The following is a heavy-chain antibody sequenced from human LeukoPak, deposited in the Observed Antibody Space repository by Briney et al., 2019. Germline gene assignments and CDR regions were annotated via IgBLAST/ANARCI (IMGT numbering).Heavy chain of an antibody. CDR3: AKESGIRSYGAYFPH. D-gene: IGHD4-17*01. Sequence: GGSLRLSCAASGFTFSNYGMQGVRQAPGKGLEWVAVISYDASTKYYADSVKGRFTISRDNSKSTLYLQMNSLRAEDTAVYYCAKESGIRSYGAYFPHWGQGTLVTVSS. CDR1: GFTFSNYG. J-gene: IGHJ1*01. CDR2: ISYDASTK. V-gene: IGHV3-30*18.